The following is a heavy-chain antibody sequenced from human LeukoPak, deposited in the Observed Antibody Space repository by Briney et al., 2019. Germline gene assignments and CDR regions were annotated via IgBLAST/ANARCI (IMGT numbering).Heavy chain of an antibody. CDR1: GGTFSSYA. CDR2: IIPIFDTA. CDR3: ARERNPYGSGSYQWFDP. D-gene: IGHD3-10*01. V-gene: IGHV1-69*01. Sequence: SVKVSCKASGGTFSSYAISWVRQAPGQGLEWMGGIIPIFDTANYAQKFQGRVTITADESTSTAYMELSSLRSEDTAVYYCARERNPYGSGSYQWFDPWGQGTLVTVSS. J-gene: IGHJ5*02.